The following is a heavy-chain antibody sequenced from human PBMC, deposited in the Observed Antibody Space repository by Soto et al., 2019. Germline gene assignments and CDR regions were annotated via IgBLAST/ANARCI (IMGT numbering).Heavy chain of an antibody. V-gene: IGHV3-48*01. CDR2: ISSSSSTI. J-gene: IGHJ3*02. CDR1: GFTFSSYS. D-gene: IGHD3-9*01. Sequence: PGGSLRLSCAASGFTFSSYSMNWVRQAPGKGLEWVSYISSSSSTIYYADSVKGRFTISRDNAKNSLYLQMNSLRAEDTAVYYCARDTLRYFDWSGPYAFDIWGQGTMVTVSS. CDR3: ARDTLRYFDWSGPYAFDI.